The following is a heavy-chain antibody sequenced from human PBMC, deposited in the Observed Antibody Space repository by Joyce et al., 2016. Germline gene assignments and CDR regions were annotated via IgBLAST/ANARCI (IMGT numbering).Heavy chain of an antibody. CDR1: GGSFSDHV. CDR2: VMPKFGTT. CDR3: TRDAGDTAMVTPSQNDF. Sequence: QVRLVQSGAEMKKPGSSVKVSCKASGGSFSDHVFNWVGQAPGQGLGWMGGVMPKFGTTKYAPQFQGRVTVTAEESASTAYMELNSRKSDDTAIYYCTRDAGDTAMVTPSQNDFWGQGTLVTVS. D-gene: IGHD5-18*01. V-gene: IGHV1-69*01. J-gene: IGHJ4*02.